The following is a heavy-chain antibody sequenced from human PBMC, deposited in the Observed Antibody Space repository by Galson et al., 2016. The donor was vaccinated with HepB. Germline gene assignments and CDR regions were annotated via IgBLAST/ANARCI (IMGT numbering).Heavy chain of an antibody. Sequence: SLRLSCAASGFIVSNNYMSWVRQAPGKGLEWVSVIHSGGDTYYADSVKGRFTISKDNSKNMIYLQMNSLRAEDTAVYYCAREGIDGGGDCSGRPTYYMDVWGRGTTVIVSS. V-gene: IGHV3-53*01. CDR3: AREGIDGGGDCSGRPTYYMDV. CDR2: IHSGGDT. D-gene: IGHD2-21*02. CDR1: GFIVSNNY. J-gene: IGHJ6*03.